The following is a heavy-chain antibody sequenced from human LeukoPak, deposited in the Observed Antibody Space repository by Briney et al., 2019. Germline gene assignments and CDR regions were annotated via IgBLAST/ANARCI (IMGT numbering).Heavy chain of an antibody. V-gene: IGHV3-7*01. CDR2: IKQDGSKE. CDR1: GFTFSSYS. CDR3: ARDARDYGAYVVAFDY. Sequence: TGGSLRLSCAASGFTFSSYSMNWVRQAPGKGLEWVTNIKQDGSKEYYVDSVKGRFTISRDNAKNSLYLQMNSLRAEDTAVYYCARDARDYGAYVVAFDYWGQGTLVTVSS. D-gene: IGHD4-17*01. J-gene: IGHJ4*02.